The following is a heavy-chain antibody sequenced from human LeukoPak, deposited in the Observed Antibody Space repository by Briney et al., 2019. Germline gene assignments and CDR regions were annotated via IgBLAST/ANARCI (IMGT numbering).Heavy chain of an antibody. Sequence: SETLSLTCAVYGGSFSGYYWGWIRQPPGKGLEWIGEINYSGSTNYNPSLKSRVTISVDTSKNQFSLKLSSVTAADTAVYYCARANYGSGNDAFDIWGQGTMVTVSS. J-gene: IGHJ3*02. CDR1: GGSFSGYY. V-gene: IGHV4-34*01. D-gene: IGHD3-10*01. CDR3: ARANYGSGNDAFDI. CDR2: INYSGST.